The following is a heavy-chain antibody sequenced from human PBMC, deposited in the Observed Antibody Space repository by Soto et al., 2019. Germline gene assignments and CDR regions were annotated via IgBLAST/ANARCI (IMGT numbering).Heavy chain of an antibody. CDR1: GDSVSSNSAS. CDR3: ARWNSSSWYPYYYGMDV. J-gene: IGHJ6*02. CDR2: TYYRSKWYN. Sequence: PSQTLSLTCAISGDSVSSNSASWNWIRQSPSRGLEWLGRTYYRSKWYNDYAVSVKSRITINPDTSKNQFSLQLNSVTPEDTAVYYCARWNSSSWYPYYYGMDVWGQGTTVTVYS. V-gene: IGHV6-1*01. D-gene: IGHD6-13*01.